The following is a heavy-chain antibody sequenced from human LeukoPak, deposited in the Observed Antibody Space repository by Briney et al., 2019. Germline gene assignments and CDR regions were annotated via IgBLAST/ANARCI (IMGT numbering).Heavy chain of an antibody. V-gene: IGHV4-39*07. CDR2: IYYSGST. CDR1: GGSISSSSYY. CDR3: ARLGDYYDSSGYYYYMDV. Sequence: SETLSLTCTVSGGSISSSSYYWGWIRQPPGKGLEWIGSIYYSGSTYYNPSLKSRVTISVDTSKNQFSLKLSSVTAADTAVYYCARLGDYYDSSGYYYYMDVWGKGTTVTVSS. J-gene: IGHJ6*03. D-gene: IGHD3-22*01.